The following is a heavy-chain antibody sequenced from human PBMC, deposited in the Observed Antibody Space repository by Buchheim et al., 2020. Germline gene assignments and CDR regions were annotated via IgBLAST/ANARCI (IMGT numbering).Heavy chain of an antibody. CDR2: ISGSGGST. CDR1: GFTFSSYA. D-gene: IGHD3-10*01. CDR3: ARAYYGSGSYWGYYYYGMDV. V-gene: IGHV3-23*01. Sequence: EVQLLESGGGLVQPGGSLRLSCAASGFTFSSYAMSWVRQAPGKGLEWVSAISGSGGSTYYADSVKGRFTISRDNAKNSLYLQMNSLRAEDTAVYYCARAYYGSGSYWGYYYYGMDVWGQGTT. J-gene: IGHJ6*02.